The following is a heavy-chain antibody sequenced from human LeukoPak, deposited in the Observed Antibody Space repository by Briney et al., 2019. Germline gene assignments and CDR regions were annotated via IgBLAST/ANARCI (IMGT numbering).Heavy chain of an antibody. CDR1: GFTFSSYW. CDR2: IKQDGSEK. J-gene: IGHJ4*02. V-gene: IGHV3-7*01. Sequence: GGSLRLSCAASGFTFSSYWMSWVRQAPGKGLEWVANIKQDGSEKYYVDSVKGRFTISRDNAKNSLYLRMNSLRAEDTAVYYCARGLEVDIVATIAALDYWGQGTLVTVSS. CDR3: ARGLEVDIVATIAALDY. D-gene: IGHD5-12*01.